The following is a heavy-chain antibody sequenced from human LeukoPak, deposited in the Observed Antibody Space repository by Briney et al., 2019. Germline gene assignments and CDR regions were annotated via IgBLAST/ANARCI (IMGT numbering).Heavy chain of an antibody. Sequence: SETLSLTCTVSGGSISSYYWSWIRQPPGKGLEWIGYIYYSGSTNYNPSLKSRVTISVDTSKNQFSLKLSSVTAADTAVYYCARVARGWQQLAYYYYYYYMDVWGKGTTVTISS. CDR3: ARVARGWQQLAYYYYYYYMDV. J-gene: IGHJ6*03. CDR2: IYYSGST. CDR1: GGSISSYY. V-gene: IGHV4-59*01. D-gene: IGHD6-13*01.